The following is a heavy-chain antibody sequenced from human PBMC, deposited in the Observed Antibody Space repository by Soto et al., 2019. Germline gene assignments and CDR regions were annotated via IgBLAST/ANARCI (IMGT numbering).Heavy chain of an antibody. Sequence: SVKVCCKAPGCTFSSYAISWVRQAPGQGLEWMGGIIPIFGTANYAQKFQGRVTITADESTSTAYMELSSLRSEDTAVYYCARGRYYYDSSGYYYPYYFDYWGQGTLVTVS. V-gene: IGHV1-69*13. CDR1: GCTFSSYA. D-gene: IGHD3-22*01. CDR2: IIPIFGTA. J-gene: IGHJ4*02. CDR3: ARGRYYYDSSGYYYPYYFDY.